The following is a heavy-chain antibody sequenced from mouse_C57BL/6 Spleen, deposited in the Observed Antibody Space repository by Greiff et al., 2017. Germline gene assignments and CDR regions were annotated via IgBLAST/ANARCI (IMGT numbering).Heavy chain of an antibody. CDR3: TRSRSYDY. CDR2: IDPETGGT. D-gene: IGHD1-1*01. Sequence: VKLMESGAELVRPGASVTLSCKASGYTFTDYEMHWVKQTPVHGLEWIGAIDPETGGTAYNQKFKGKAILTADKSSSTAYMELRSLTSEDSAVYYCTRSRSYDYWGQGTTLTVSS. V-gene: IGHV1-15*01. CDR1: GYTFTDYE. J-gene: IGHJ2*01.